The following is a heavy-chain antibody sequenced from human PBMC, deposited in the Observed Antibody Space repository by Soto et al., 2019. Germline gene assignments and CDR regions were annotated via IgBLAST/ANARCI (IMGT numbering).Heavy chain of an antibody. CDR1: GGSFSGYY. CDR2: INHSGST. CDR3: ARGDYCADGICYKTSTDY. Sequence: KSSETLSLTCAVYGGSFSGYYWSWIRQPPGKGLEWIGEINHSGSTNYNPSLKSRVTISVDTSKNQFSLKLSSVTAADTALYFCARGDYCADGICYKTSTDYWGQGTPVTVSS. D-gene: IGHD4-17*01. V-gene: IGHV4-34*01. J-gene: IGHJ4*02.